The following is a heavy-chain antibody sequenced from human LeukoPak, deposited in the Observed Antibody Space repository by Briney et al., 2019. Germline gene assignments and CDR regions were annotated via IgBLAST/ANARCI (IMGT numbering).Heavy chain of an antibody. CDR1: GGSISSYY. V-gene: IGHV4-59*01. CDR2: IYGSGST. J-gene: IGHJ5*02. D-gene: IGHD1-1*01. CDR3: AREGTSGTYLNWFDP. Sequence: PSETLSLTCTVSGGSISSYYWSWIRQPPGKGLEWIGHIYGSGSTNYNPSLKSRVTLSVDTSKNQFSLKPSSVSAADTAVYYCAREGTSGTYLNWFDPWGQGTLVTVSS.